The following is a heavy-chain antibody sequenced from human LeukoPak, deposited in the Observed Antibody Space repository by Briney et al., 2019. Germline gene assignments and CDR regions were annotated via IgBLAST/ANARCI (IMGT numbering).Heavy chain of an antibody. Sequence: AGGSLRLSCVASGFTLSDYSMHWVRQAPGKGLEWVSSISSSGSYIYYADSAKGRFTISRDNAKNSLWLQMNSLRAGDTAVYYCARGKYCTSTSCTTPFDPWGQGTLVTVSS. D-gene: IGHD2-2*01. CDR2: ISSSGSYI. CDR1: GFTLSDYS. J-gene: IGHJ5*02. CDR3: ARGKYCTSTSCTTPFDP. V-gene: IGHV3-21*01.